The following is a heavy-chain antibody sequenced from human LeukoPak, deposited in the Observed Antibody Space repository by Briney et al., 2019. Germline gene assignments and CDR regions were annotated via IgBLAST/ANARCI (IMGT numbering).Heavy chain of an antibody. CDR1: GFTFRNYA. V-gene: IGHV3-23*01. J-gene: IGHJ5*02. CDR2: VNTNGGST. CDR3: VREDFAYVSETYRYWFDP. Sequence: GGSLRLSCAASGFTFRNYAMNWVRQAPGKGLEWVSTVNTNGGSTYYAASVKGRFTVSRDNSANTLSLQMNSLTVADTAIYYCVREDFAYVSETYRYWFDPWGQGTLVTVSS. D-gene: IGHD3-16*02.